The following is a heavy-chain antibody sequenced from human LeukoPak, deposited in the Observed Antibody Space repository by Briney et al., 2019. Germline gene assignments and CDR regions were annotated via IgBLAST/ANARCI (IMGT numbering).Heavy chain of an antibody. D-gene: IGHD6-19*01. Sequence: GGSLRLSCAASGFTVSSNYMSWVRQAPGKGLEWVSVIYSGGSTYYADSVKGRFTISRDNSKNTLYLQMNSLRAEDTAVYYCARVDLSSGWHFYYYGMDVWGQGTTVTVSS. CDR3: ARVDLSSGWHFYYYGMDV. J-gene: IGHJ6*02. CDR1: GFTVSSNY. CDR2: IYSGGST. V-gene: IGHV3-53*01.